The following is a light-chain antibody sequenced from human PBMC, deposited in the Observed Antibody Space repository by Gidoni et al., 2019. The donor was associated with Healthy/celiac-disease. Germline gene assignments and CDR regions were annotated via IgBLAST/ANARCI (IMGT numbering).Light chain of an antibody. V-gene: IGKV3D-15*01. J-gene: IGKJ3*01. CDR2: GAS. Sequence: EIVMTQSPATLSVSPGERATLSCRASQSVSSNLAWYQQKPVQAPRLLIYGASTRATGIPARFSGSRSWTEFTLTISSLQSEDFAVYYCQQYNNWPPLFTFGPGTKVDIK. CDR1: QSVSSN. CDR3: QQYNNWPPLFT.